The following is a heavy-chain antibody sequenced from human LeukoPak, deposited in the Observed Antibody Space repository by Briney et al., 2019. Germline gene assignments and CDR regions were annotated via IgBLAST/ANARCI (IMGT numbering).Heavy chain of an antibody. CDR1: GGSISNYY. V-gene: IGHV4-59*08. J-gene: IGHJ6*02. CDR2: IYYSGST. D-gene: IGHD6-19*01. CDR3: ARGSGSGWYYYYYYYGMDV. Sequence: SETLSLTCTVSGGSISNYYWSWIRQPPGKGLEWIGYIYYSGSTNYNPSLKSRVTISVDTSKNQFSLKLSSVTAADTAVYYCARGSGSGWYYYYYYYGMDVWGQGTTVAVSS.